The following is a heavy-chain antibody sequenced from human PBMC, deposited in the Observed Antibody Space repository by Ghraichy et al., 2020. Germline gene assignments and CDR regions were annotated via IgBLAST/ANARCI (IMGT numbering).Heavy chain of an antibody. V-gene: IGHV3-53*01. D-gene: IGHD5-24*01. CDR3: AREKQEDRGLQTDWYFDL. CDR1: GFSVKSHY. CDR2: LYRGGST. Sequence: WGSLRLSCAASGFSVKSHYMSWVRQAPGKGLEWVSVLYRGGSTFYADSVKGRFIISRDNPKNSLFLQLNNLRVDDTAVYFCAREKQEDRGLQTDWYFDLWGRGTLVT. J-gene: IGHJ2*01.